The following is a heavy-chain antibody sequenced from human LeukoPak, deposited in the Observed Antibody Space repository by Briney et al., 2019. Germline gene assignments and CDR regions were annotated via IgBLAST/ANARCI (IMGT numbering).Heavy chain of an antibody. CDR1: GFTFRSYA. CDR2: ITYNSGTI. D-gene: IGHD5-18*01. V-gene: IGHV3-48*02. J-gene: IGHJ4*02. CDR3: ARDSGYSYADDY. Sequence: PGGSLRHSCAASGFTFRSYAMQWVRQAPGKGLEWVSYITYNSGTIFYADSVKGRFTISRDNAKDSLYLQMSGLRDEDTAVYYCARDSGYSYADDYWGRGTLVTVSS.